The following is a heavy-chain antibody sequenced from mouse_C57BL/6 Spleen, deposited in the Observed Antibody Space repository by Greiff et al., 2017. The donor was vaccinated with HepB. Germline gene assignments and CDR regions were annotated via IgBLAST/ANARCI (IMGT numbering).Heavy chain of an antibody. V-gene: IGHV5-4*01. CDR2: ISDGGSYT. D-gene: IGHD3-1*01. Sequence: LVESGGGLVKPGGSLKLSCAASGFTFSSYAMSWVRQTPEKRLEWVATISDGGSYTYYPDNVKGRFTISRDNAKNNLYLQLSHLKSEDTAMYYCARDRDGGFAYWGQGTLVTVSA. CDR1: GFTFSSYA. CDR3: ARDRDGGFAY. J-gene: IGHJ3*01.